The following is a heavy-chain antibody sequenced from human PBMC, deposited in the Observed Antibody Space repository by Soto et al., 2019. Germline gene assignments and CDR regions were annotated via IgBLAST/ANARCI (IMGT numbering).Heavy chain of an antibody. CDR1: GFTFSGSA. J-gene: IGHJ3*02. CDR3: TRHITRSGLRYFDWSNDAFDI. D-gene: IGHD3-9*01. Sequence: GGSLRLSCAASGFTFSGSAMHWVRQASGKGLEWVGRIRSKANSDATAYAASGNGRFTISRDDSKNKAYLQMNSLKTEDTAVYYCTRHITRSGLRYFDWSNDAFDIWGQGTMVTVSS. V-gene: IGHV3-73*01. CDR2: IRSKANSDAT.